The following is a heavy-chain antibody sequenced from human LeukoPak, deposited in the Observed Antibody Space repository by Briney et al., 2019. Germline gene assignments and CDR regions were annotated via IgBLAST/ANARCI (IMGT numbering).Heavy chain of an antibody. J-gene: IGHJ4*02. CDR2: IYPSGST. CDR1: GGSISNYC. Sequence: SETLSPTCTVSGGSISNYCWTWIRQPAGKALEWIGRIYPSGSTYYNPSLKSRVTMSVDTSKNQFSLKLTSVTAADTAVYYCARVLTAVAGPYYFDFWGQGTLVTVSS. D-gene: IGHD6-19*01. V-gene: IGHV4-4*07. CDR3: ARVLTAVAGPYYFDF.